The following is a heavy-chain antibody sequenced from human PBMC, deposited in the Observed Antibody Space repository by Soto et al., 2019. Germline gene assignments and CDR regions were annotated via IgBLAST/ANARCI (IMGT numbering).Heavy chain of an antibody. CDR2: SDPEDGET. CDR3: ATDNYYDNSGYSWFDP. J-gene: IGHJ5*02. D-gene: IGHD3-22*01. V-gene: IGHV1-24*01. Sequence: ASVKVSCKVSGYALTELPMHWVRQAPGKGLEWMGSSDPEDGETFYAQNFQGRVTMTEDASTDTVYMELSSLRTEDTAVYYCATDNYYDNSGYSWFDPWGQGTQVTVSS. CDR1: GYALTELP.